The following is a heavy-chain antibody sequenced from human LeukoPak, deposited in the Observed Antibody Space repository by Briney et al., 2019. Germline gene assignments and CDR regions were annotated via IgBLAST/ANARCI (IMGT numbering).Heavy chain of an antibody. D-gene: IGHD1-26*01. CDR2: INPDSGGT. CDR3: AREWELLRKYLYH. J-gene: IGHJ1*01. V-gene: IGHV1-2*02. CDR1: GYTFTGYY. Sequence: GASVKVSCKASGYTFTGYYLHWVRQAPGHGLDWMGWINPDSGGTTYAQNFKGRVTMTWDTSISTAYMELSRLRSDDTAVYYCAREWELLRKYLYHWGQGTLVTVSS.